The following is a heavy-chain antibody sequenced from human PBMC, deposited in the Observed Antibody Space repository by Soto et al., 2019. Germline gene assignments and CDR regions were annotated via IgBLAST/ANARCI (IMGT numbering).Heavy chain of an antibody. CDR2: IYYSGST. J-gene: IGHJ6*03. Sequence: ASETLSLTCTVSGGSISSGGYYWSWIRQHPGKGLEWIGYIYYSGSTYYNPSLKSRVTISVDTSKNQFSLKLSSVTAADTAVYYCARVENYGDYLGYYYYMDVWGKGTTVTVSS. CDR1: GGSISSGGYY. V-gene: IGHV4-31*03. CDR3: ARVENYGDYLGYYYYMDV. D-gene: IGHD4-17*01.